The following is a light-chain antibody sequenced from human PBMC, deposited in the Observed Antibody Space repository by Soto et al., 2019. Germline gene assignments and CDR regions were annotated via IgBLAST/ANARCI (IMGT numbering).Light chain of an antibody. CDR1: SSDVGSYNL. V-gene: IGLV2-23*02. CDR3: CSYAGSSTLGV. CDR2: EVS. J-gene: IGLJ1*01. Sequence: QSALTQPASVSGSPGQSITISCTGTSSDVGSYNLVSWYQQHPGKAPKLMIYEVSERPSGVSNRFSGSKSGNTASLTISGLQAEDEADYYCCSYAGSSTLGVFGTGTKVTVL.